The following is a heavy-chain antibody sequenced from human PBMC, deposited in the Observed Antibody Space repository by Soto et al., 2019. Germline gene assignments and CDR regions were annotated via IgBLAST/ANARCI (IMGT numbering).Heavy chain of an antibody. D-gene: IGHD3-9*01. V-gene: IGHV1-69*08. CDR3: AREKENYDSLTGYYPRRYYYMDV. J-gene: IGHJ6*03. CDR1: GGTFSSYT. CDR2: IIPILGIA. Sequence: QVQLVQSGAEVKKPGSSVKVSCKASGGTFSSYTISWVRQAPGQGLEWMGRIIPILGIANYAQKFQGRVTITADKSTSTAYMELSSLRSEDTAVYYCAREKENYDSLTGYYPRRYYYMDVWGKGTTVTVSS.